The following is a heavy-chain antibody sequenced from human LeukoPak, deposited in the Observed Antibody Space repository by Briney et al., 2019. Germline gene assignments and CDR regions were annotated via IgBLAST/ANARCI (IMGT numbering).Heavy chain of an antibody. CDR1: GFTFGDYA. J-gene: IGHJ6*03. CDR2: IRSKAYGGTT. CDR3: TRDRRRDGYNYDYYYYMDV. V-gene: IGHV3-49*03. D-gene: IGHD5-24*01. Sequence: HTGGSLRLSCTASGFTFGDYAISWFRQAPGKGLEWVGFIRSKAYGGTTEYAASVKGRFTISRDDSKSIAYLQMNSLKTEDTAVYYCTRDRRRDGYNYDYYYYMDVWGKGTTVTVSS.